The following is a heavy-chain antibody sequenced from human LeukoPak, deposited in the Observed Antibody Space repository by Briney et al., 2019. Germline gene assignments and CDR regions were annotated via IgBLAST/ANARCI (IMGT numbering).Heavy chain of an antibody. J-gene: IGHJ4*02. CDR2: ISYDGSNK. CDR3: ARVKIVVTDY. D-gene: IGHD3-22*01. Sequence: GGPLRLSCAASGFTFSSYAMHWVRQAPGKGLEWVAVISYDGSNKYYADSVKGRSTISRDNPKNTLYLQMNSLRAEDTAVYYCARVKIVVTDYWGQGTLVTVSS. V-gene: IGHV3-30-3*01. CDR1: GFTFSSYA.